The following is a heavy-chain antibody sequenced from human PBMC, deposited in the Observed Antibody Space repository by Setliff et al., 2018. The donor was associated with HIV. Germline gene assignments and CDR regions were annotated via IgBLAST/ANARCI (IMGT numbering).Heavy chain of an antibody. CDR3: ARRTDYSDSSGYYYYFDY. V-gene: IGHV1-69*05. CDR2: IIPIFGTA. CDR1: GGTFSSYA. J-gene: IGHJ4*02. Sequence: GASVKVSCKASGGTFSSYAISWVRQAPGQGLEWMGGIIPIFGTANYAQKLQGRVTMTTDTSASTAYMELSSLRYEDTAVYYCARRTDYSDSSGYYYYFDYWGQGTLVTVSS. D-gene: IGHD3-22*01.